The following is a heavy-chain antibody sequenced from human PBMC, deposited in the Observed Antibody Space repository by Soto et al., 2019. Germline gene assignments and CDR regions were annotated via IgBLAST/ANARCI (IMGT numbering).Heavy chain of an antibody. CDR3: AKDLSVDCSTTICFRGYHHYGIVF. CDR2: ISGSGGST. CDR1: GFSFSSYA. V-gene: IGHV3-23*01. J-gene: IGHJ6*02. D-gene: IGHD2-2*01. Sequence: GGYLRLSCAASGFSFSSYAMSWVRQAPGKGLEWVSAISGSGGSTYYADSGKGRFTISRDNSKNTLYLQMNSLRAEDTAGYYCAKDLSVDCSTTICFRGYHHYGIVFWCHAITVSVS.